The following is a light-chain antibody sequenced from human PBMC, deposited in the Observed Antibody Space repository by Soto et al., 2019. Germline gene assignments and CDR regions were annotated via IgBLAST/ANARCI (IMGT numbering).Light chain of an antibody. V-gene: IGLV1-40*01. CDR3: QSYDTSLSGWA. Sequence: QSALTQPPSVSGAPGQRVTISCTGSSSNIGAGYDVHWYQQLPGTAPKLLIYVNSNRPSGVPDRFSGSMSGTSASLAITGLQAEDEADYYCQSYDTSLSGWAFGGGTQLTVL. J-gene: IGLJ3*02. CDR1: SSNIGAGYD. CDR2: VNS.